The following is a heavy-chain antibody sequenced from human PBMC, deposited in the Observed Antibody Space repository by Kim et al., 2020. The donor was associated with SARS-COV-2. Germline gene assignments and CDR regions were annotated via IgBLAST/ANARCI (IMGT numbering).Heavy chain of an antibody. Sequence: PSLKSRVTRSVDTAKNQFSLKLSSVTAADTAVYYCARHETYYGSGSYGLYWGQGTLVTVSS. V-gene: IGHV4-39*01. J-gene: IGHJ4*02. D-gene: IGHD3-10*01. CDR3: ARHETYYGSGSYGLY.